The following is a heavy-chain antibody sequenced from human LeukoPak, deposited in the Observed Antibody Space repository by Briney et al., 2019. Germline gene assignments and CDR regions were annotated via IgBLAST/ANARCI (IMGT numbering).Heavy chain of an antibody. CDR3: AREPFGDQSGSAFDI. V-gene: IGHV3-20*04. D-gene: IGHD4-17*01. CDR2: INWNGGST. CDR1: GFTFDDYG. J-gene: IGHJ3*02. Sequence: GGSLRLSCAASGFTFDDYGMSWVRQAPGKGLEWVSGINWNGGSTGYADSVKGRFTISRDNAKNSLYLQMNSLRAEDTALYYCAREPFGDQSGSAFDIWGQGTMVTVSS.